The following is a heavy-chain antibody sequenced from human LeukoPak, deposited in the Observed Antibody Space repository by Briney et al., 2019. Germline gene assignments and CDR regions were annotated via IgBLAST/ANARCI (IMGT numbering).Heavy chain of an antibody. CDR3: ARGAPIRVAVAATFDP. CDR1: GFTFTTYT. V-gene: IGHV1-3*01. J-gene: IGHJ5*02. D-gene: IGHD6-19*01. CDR2: INAANGNT. Sequence: GASVKVSCKTSGFTFTTYTMHWVRQAPGQRVEWMGWINAANGNTQYSQKFQGRVTITRDTSANIAYMELSSLRSEDTAVYYCARGAPIRVAVAATFDPWGQGTLVTVPS.